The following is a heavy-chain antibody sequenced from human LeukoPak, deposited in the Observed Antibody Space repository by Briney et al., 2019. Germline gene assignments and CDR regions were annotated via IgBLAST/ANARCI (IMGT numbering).Heavy chain of an antibody. J-gene: IGHJ4*02. Sequence: PGGSLRLSCAASGFTFSDYHMSWIRQAPGKGLEWVSYISSSGSTIYYADSVKGRFTISRDNAKNSLYLQMNSLRAEDTAVYYCARDPARTSAFDYWGQGTLVTVSS. D-gene: IGHD6-6*01. V-gene: IGHV3-11*04. CDR1: GFTFSDYH. CDR3: ARDPARTSAFDY. CDR2: ISSSGSTI.